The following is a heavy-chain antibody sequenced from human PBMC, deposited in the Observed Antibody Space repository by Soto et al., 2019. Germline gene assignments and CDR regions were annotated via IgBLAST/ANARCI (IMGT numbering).Heavy chain of an antibody. CDR1: GGSISSYY. J-gene: IGHJ4*02. CDR3: ARAHYDFWSGYRYYFDY. CDR2: IYYSGST. D-gene: IGHD3-3*01. Sequence: SETLSLTCTVSGGSISSYYWSWIRQPPGKGLEWIGYIYYSGSTNYNPSLKSRVTISVDTSKNQFSLKLSSVTAADTAVYYCARAHYDFWSGYRYYFDYWGQGTLVTVSS. V-gene: IGHV4-59*01.